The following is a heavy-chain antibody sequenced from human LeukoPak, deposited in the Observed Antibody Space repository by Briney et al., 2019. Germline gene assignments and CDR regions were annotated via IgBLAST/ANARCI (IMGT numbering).Heavy chain of an antibody. D-gene: IGHD3-10*01. CDR1: GFTFSDYY. V-gene: IGHV3-11*01. Sequence: GGSLRLSCAASGFTFSDYYMSWIRHAPGKGLERVSYISRSGSTIYYADSVKGRFTISRDNAKNSLYLQMNSLRAEDTAVYYCAREDSHYYGSGSYYWGQGALVTVSS. CDR2: ISRSGSTI. CDR3: AREDSHYYGSGSYY. J-gene: IGHJ4*02.